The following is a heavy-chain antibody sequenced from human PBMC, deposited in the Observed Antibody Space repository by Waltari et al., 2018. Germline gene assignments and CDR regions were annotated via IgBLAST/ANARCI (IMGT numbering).Heavy chain of an antibody. CDR1: GGSFSGYY. CDR3: ARAPYYSSSWYYFDY. D-gene: IGHD6-13*01. V-gene: IGHV4-34*01. J-gene: IGHJ4*03. Sequence: LLKPSETLSLTCAVYGGSFSGYYWSWIRQPPGKGLEWIGEINHSGSTNYNPSLKSRVTISVDTSKNQFSLKLSSVTAADTAVYYCARAPYYSSSWYYFDYWGQGTMVTVSS. CDR2: INHSGST.